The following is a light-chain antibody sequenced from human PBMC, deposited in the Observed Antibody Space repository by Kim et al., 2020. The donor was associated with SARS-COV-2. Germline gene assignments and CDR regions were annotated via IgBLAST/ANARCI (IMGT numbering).Light chain of an antibody. V-gene: IGKV1-6*01. CDR1: QGIRNA. CDR2: AAS. Sequence: ASVGDRVTITCRASQGIRNALGWYQQKPGKAPKLLIYAASSLQSGVPSRFSGSGSGTDFTLTISSLQPEDFATYYCLQDYNYPLTFGQGTKVDIK. J-gene: IGKJ1*01. CDR3: LQDYNYPLT.